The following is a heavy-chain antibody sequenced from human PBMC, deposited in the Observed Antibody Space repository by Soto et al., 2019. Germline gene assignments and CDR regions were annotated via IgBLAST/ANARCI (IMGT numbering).Heavy chain of an antibody. V-gene: IGHV1-45*02. CDR1: GYTFTYRY. CDR2: ITPFNGNT. CDR3: ASAQFQGEYQLPGAFDY. J-gene: IGHJ4*02. D-gene: IGHD2-2*01. Sequence: QMQLVQSGAEVKKTGSSVKVSCKASGYTFTYRYLHWVRQAPGQALEWMGWITPFNGNTNYAQKFQDRVTITRDRSMSTAYMELSSLRSEDTAMYYCASAQFQGEYQLPGAFDYWGQGTLVTVSS.